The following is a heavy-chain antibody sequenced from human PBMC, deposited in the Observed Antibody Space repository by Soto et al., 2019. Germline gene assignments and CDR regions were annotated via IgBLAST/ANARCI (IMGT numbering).Heavy chain of an antibody. V-gene: IGHV3-23*01. CDR2: LSGSGGNT. Sequence: EVQLLESGGGLVQPGGSLRLSCAASGFTFNNYAMSWVRQAPGKGLEWVSALSGSGGNTYYADSVKGRFTISRDNSKNTLYLQMSSLRAEDTAIYYCAKDLLISVFAAYSIFDYWGQGTLVNVSS. CDR1: GFTFNNYA. J-gene: IGHJ4*02. CDR3: AKDLLISVFAAYSIFDY. D-gene: IGHD2-21*01.